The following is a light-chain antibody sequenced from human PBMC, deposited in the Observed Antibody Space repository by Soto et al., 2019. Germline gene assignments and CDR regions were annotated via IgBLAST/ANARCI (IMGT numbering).Light chain of an antibody. CDR1: QSISSW. J-gene: IGKJ2*01. Sequence: TLSATVLDVVTITCRLSQSISSWLAWYQQKPGKAHKILIYKASSLESGVPSRFSGSGSGTEFTLTISFLYPDEFATQYCRTYSTYLPNTF. CDR3: RTYSTYLPNT. CDR2: KAS. V-gene: IGKV1-5*03.